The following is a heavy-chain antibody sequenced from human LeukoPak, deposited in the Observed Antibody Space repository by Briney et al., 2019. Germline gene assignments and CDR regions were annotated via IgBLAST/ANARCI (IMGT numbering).Heavy chain of an antibody. J-gene: IGHJ4*02. D-gene: IGHD3-22*01. Sequence: SETLSLTCTVSGGSISSGGYYWSWIRQPPGKGLEWIGYIYHSRSTYYNPSLKSRVTISVDRSKNQFSLKLSSVTAADTAVYYCARGLRIYYDSSGYYLDYWGQGTLVTVSS. CDR2: IYHSRST. V-gene: IGHV4-30-2*01. CDR3: ARGLRIYYDSSGYYLDY. CDR1: GGSISSGGYY.